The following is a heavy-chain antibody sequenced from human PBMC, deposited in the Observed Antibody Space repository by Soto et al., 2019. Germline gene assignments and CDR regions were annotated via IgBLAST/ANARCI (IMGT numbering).Heavy chain of an antibody. CDR3: ACALEWSEGDYYGMDV. Sequence: SVKVSCKASGGTFSSYAISWVRQAPGLGLEWMGGIIPIFGTANYAQKFQGRVTITADESTSTAYMELSSLRSEDTAVYYCACALEWSEGDYYGMDVWGQGTTVTLSS. J-gene: IGHJ6*02. CDR2: IIPIFGTA. CDR1: GGTFSSYA. D-gene: IGHD3-3*01. V-gene: IGHV1-69*13.